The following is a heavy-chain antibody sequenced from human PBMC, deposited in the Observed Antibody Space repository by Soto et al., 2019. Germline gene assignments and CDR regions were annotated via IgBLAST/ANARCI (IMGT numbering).Heavy chain of an antibody. J-gene: IGHJ6*02. D-gene: IGHD2-15*01. V-gene: IGHV1-69*13. CDR2: IIPIFGTA. CDR1: GRTFSSYA. CDR3: ARIATVAATPTYNYYGMDV. Sequence: GASVKVSCKASGRTFSSYAISWVRQAPGQGLEWMGGIIPIFGTANYAQKFKGRVTITADESTSTAYMELSSLRSEDTAVYYCARIATVAATPTYNYYGMDVWGQGTTVTVSS.